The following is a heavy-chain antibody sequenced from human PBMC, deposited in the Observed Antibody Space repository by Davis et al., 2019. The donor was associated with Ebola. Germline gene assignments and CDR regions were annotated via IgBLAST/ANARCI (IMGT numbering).Heavy chain of an antibody. Sequence: PGGSLRLSCEVSGVTFTTASLTWVRQAPGKGLAWVGRIKSLRAGGPVNYATAVKGRFIISRDDSQNTLTLQMNSLRTEDSAVYYCATLVAFRFPDQWGQGTLVIVSS. D-gene: IGHD3-3*01. J-gene: IGHJ4*02. V-gene: IGHV3-15*01. CDR2: IKSLRAGGPV. CDR1: GVTFTTAS. CDR3: ATLVAFRFPDQ.